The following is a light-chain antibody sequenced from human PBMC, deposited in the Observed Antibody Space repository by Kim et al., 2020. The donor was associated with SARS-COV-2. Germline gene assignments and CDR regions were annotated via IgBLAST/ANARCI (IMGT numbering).Light chain of an antibody. J-gene: IGLJ2*01. CDR1: TFNVGAVYG. CDR3: QSYDSSLSGSV. Sequence: TFTSTCTGGTFNVGAVYGVHWYQQLPGPAPKLLISGNGDRPSGVPDRFSDSESGTSASLAITGLQAEDEADYYCQSYDSSLSGSVFGGGTQLTVL. V-gene: IGLV1-40*01. CDR2: GNG.